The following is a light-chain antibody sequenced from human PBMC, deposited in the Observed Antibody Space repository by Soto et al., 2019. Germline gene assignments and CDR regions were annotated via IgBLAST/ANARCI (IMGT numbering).Light chain of an antibody. CDR2: AAS. CDR3: QQLFDSPIT. CDR1: QVISTS. V-gene: IGKV1-9*01. Sequence: LTQSPGTLSPSIGESVTITCRASQVISTSLAWYQVKPGKATKLLIYAASTLESGVPSRFSATVSGTEFSLTITSLQPEDFATYYCQQLFDSPITFGQGARLEI. J-gene: IGKJ5*01.